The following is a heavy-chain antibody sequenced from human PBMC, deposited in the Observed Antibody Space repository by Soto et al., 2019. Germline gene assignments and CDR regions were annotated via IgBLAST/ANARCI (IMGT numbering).Heavy chain of an antibody. CDR1: GGSISSYY. J-gene: IGHJ3*02. D-gene: IGHD4-17*01. V-gene: IGHV4-59*01. Sequence: QVQLQESGPGLVKPSETLSLTCTVSGGSISSYYWSWIRQPPGKGLEWIGYIYYSGSTNYNPSLTVRVTIPVATSKNQSSLKLSSVTAADTAVYYCARAAPYGDYDAFDIWGQGTMVTVSS. CDR2: IYYSGST. CDR3: ARAAPYGDYDAFDI.